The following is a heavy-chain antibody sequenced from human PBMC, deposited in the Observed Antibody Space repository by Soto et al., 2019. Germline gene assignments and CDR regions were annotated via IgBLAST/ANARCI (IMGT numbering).Heavy chain of an antibody. J-gene: IGHJ5*02. D-gene: IGHD6-19*01. CDR2: ISYDGSDI. V-gene: IGHV3-30-3*01. CDR3: ARDQGRTVTRGDWFDP. CDR1: GFMFSTYA. Sequence: PGGSLRLSCAASGFMFSTYAMHCVRQAPFKGLEWVAVISYDGSDIYYGDSGKGRFTISRDNSRNTLYLEMNSLQTEDTAVFYCARDQGRTVTRGDWFDPWGQGTLVTVSS.